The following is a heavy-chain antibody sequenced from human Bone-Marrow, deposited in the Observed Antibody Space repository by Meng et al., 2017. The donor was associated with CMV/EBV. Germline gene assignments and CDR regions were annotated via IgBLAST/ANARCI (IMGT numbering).Heavy chain of an antibody. Sequence: GGSLRLSCAASGFTFSSYSMNWVRQAPGKGLEWVSSISSSSSYIYYADSVKGRFTISRDNAKNSLYLQMNSLIAEDTAVYYCARGTGWVVAPVDYWGQGTLVTVSS. V-gene: IGHV3-21*01. CDR1: GFTFSSYS. CDR2: ISSSSSYI. D-gene: IGHD2-2*01. J-gene: IGHJ4*02. CDR3: ARGTGWVVAPVDY.